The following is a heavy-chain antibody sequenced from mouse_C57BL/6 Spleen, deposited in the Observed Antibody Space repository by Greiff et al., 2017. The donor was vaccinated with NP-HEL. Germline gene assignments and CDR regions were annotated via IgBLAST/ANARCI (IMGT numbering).Heavy chain of an antibody. D-gene: IGHD2-1*01. CDR3: ARLGGNWFAY. V-gene: IGHV5-6*02. CDR1: GFTFSSYG. J-gene: IGHJ3*01. Sequence: EVKLVESGGDLVKPGGSLKLSCAASGFTFSSYGMSWVRQTPDKRLEWVATISSGGSYTYYPDSVKGRFTISRDNAKNTLYLQMSSLKSEDTAMYYCARLGGNWFAYWGQGTLVTVSA. CDR2: ISSGGSYT.